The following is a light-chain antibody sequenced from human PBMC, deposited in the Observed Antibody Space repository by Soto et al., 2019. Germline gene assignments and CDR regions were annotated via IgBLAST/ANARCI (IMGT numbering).Light chain of an antibody. J-gene: IGKJ1*01. V-gene: IGKV3-11*01. CDR3: QQRFNWPPWT. CDR2: EAS. CDR1: QTVSSY. Sequence: IVLTHSPATLSFSPEERDNLTCRASQTVSSYLAWYQQKPGQAPRLLIYEASNRATGLPARFRGSGFGTDFTLTISSLEPEDFEVYYCQQRFNWPPWTFGQGTKVDI.